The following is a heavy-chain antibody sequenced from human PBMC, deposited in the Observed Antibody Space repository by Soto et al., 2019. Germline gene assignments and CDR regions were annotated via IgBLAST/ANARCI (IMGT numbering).Heavy chain of an antibody. Sequence: SETLSLTCTVSGGSIGNSYWSWIRQSPGKGLEWIGYIYYSGSSNYNPSLKSRVSISVDTSKNQFSLKLSSVTAADTAVYYCARSLSLRGPTAWWFDPWGQGTLVTVSS. CDR3: ARSLSLRGPTAWWFDP. CDR1: GGSIGNSY. V-gene: IGHV4-59*08. J-gene: IGHJ5*02. D-gene: IGHD3-10*01. CDR2: IYYSGSS.